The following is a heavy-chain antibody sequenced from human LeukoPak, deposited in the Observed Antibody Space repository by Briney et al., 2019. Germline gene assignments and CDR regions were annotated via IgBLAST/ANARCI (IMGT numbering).Heavy chain of an antibody. D-gene: IGHD5-18*01. V-gene: IGHV1-69*13. J-gene: IGHJ4*02. CDR3: ARDRGRSRYSYGLPARFDY. CDR2: IIPIFGTA. CDR1: GGTFSSYA. Sequence: SVKVSCKASGGTFSSYAISWVRQAPGQGLEWMGGIIPIFGTANYAQKFQGRVTITADESTSTAYMELSSLRSEDTAVYYCARDRGRSRYSYGLPARFDYWGQGTLVTVSS.